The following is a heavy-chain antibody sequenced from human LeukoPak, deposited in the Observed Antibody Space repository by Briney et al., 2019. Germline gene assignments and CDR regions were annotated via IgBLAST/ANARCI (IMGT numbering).Heavy chain of an antibody. D-gene: IGHD2-15*01. J-gene: IGHJ4*02. CDR1: GGTFSSYA. Sequence: SVTVSCKASGGTFSSYAISWVRQAPGQGLEWVGGIIPIFGTANYAQKFQGRVTITADESTSTAYMELSSLRSEDTAVYYCASDRIYRYYFDYWGQGTLVTVSS. CDR3: ASDRIYRYYFDY. CDR2: IIPIFGTA. V-gene: IGHV1-69*13.